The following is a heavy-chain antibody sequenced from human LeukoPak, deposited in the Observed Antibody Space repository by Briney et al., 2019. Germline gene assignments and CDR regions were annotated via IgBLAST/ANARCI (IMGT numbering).Heavy chain of an antibody. J-gene: IGHJ4*02. CDR2: IFYSGTT. V-gene: IGHV4-59*08. Sequence: SETLSLTCTASGGSDSGYYWSWIRRPPGRGLEWIGYIFYSGTTLYSPSLKSRVTMSVDTSENQFSLKLSSVTAADTAVYYCARHDVVPVIRRGFDFWGQGILVTVSS. CDR1: GGSDSGYY. D-gene: IGHD2-21*02. CDR3: ARHDVVPVIRRGFDF.